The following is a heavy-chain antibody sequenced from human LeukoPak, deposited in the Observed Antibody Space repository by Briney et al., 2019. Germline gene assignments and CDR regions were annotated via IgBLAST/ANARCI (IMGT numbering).Heavy chain of an antibody. CDR1: GFIFSAYW. V-gene: IGHV3-7*01. Sequence: GGSLRLSCAASGFIFSAYWMTWVRQAPGKGLEWVANIKTDGSEQVYVDSVKGRFTISRDNAKNSLYLQMNSLRAEDTAVYYCARGGIDYGGKGTLVTVSS. CDR3: ARGGIDY. CDR2: IKTDGSEQ. J-gene: IGHJ4*02. D-gene: IGHD3-16*01.